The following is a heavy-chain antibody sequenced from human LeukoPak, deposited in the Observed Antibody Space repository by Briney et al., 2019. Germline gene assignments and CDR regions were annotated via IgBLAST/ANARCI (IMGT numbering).Heavy chain of an antibody. D-gene: IGHD5-18*01. J-gene: IGHJ4*02. CDR2: ISDSGGRT. CDR3: ARDRGRQLWPTYYFDY. Sequence: GGSLRLSCAASGFPFSSYAMSGVRQAPGEGVEWVSSISDSGGRTDYADSVKGLFTTSRDNSKNTLYLQMNSLRAEDAAVYYCARDRGRQLWPTYYFDYWGQGTLVTVSS. V-gene: IGHV3-23*01. CDR1: GFPFSSYA.